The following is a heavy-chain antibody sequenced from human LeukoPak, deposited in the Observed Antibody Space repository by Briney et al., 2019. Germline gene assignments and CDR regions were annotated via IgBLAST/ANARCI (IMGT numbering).Heavy chain of an antibody. Sequence: GSLRLSCATSGFTFSSYAMSWVRQPPGKGLEWIGEIYHSGSTNYNPSLKSRVTISVDKSKNQFSLKLSSVTAADTAVYYCARIGEYYYGMDVWGQGTTVTVSS. D-gene: IGHD3-10*01. J-gene: IGHJ6*02. V-gene: IGHV4-4*02. CDR1: GFTFSSYAM. CDR3: ARIGEYYYGMDV. CDR2: IYHSGST.